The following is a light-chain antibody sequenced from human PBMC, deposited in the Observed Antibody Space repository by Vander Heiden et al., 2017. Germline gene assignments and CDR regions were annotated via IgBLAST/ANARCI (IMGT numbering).Light chain of an antibody. CDR2: KVS. Sequence: DVVMTQSPVSLPVPLGQAASISCRSGQSLVDSDGNTNLSWFQQRPGQAPMRLIYKVSDRDSGVPDRFSGSGSDTDFTLKISRVEVEDVGVYYCMQGTHWPYTFGQGTKLEIK. V-gene: IGKV2-30*01. CDR3: MQGTHWPYT. CDR1: QSLVDSDGNTN. J-gene: IGKJ2*01.